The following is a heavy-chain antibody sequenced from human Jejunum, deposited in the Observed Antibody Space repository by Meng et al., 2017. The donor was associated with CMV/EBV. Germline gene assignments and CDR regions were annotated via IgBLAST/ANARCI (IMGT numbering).Heavy chain of an antibody. J-gene: IGHJ5*02. Sequence: SISIGDYYWTWIRQPPGKGLEWIGFIYSSGRAYYNPSLASRLTISVDTSKNQFSLRLSSVTAADTAVYYCARTQDCSITSCYTGFDPWGQGTLVTVSS. CDR2: IYSSGRA. CDR1: SISIGDYY. CDR3: ARTQDCSITSCYTGFDP. D-gene: IGHD2-2*01. V-gene: IGHV4-30-4*08.